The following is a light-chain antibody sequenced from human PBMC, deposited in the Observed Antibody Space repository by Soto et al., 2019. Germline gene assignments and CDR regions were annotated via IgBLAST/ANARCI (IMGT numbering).Light chain of an antibody. Sequence: EIVLTQSPATLSLSPGERATLSCRASQSVNNYLAWYQQKPGQAPRLLIYDASNRATGIPPRFSGSGSGTDFTLTISSLEPEDFAVYYCQHRINWPLTFGGGTKVEIK. V-gene: IGKV3-11*01. CDR3: QHRINWPLT. CDR1: QSVNNY. CDR2: DAS. J-gene: IGKJ4*01.